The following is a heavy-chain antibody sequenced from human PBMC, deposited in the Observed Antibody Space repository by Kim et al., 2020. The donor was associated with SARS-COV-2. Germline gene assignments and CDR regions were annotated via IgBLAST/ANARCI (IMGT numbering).Heavy chain of an antibody. CDR1: GFSFSAYA. Sequence: GGSLRLSCAPSGFSFSAYAMTWVRHVPQKGLEWVATIGGSGQSTNYVDSVKGRFIISRDNDKNVLYLQMNNVRAEDTALYYCAKGSHATKYYYDSSGYPAAYDSWGQGTQVTVSS. D-gene: IGHD3-22*01. CDR2: IGGSGQST. CDR3: AKGSHATKYYYDSSGYPAAYDS. V-gene: IGHV3-23*01. J-gene: IGHJ4*02.